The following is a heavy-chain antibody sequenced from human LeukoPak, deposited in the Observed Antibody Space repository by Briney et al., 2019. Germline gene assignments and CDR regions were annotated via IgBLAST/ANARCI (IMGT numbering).Heavy chain of an antibody. J-gene: IGHJ4*02. Sequence: GASVKVSCKASGGTFANYAISWVRKAPGQGLEWMGGIIPIFGIGHSAQKFQGRVTITADESTRTTHMELRSLRSDDTAVYYCAKGHDDFRQFDFWGQGTLVTVSS. D-gene: IGHD3-3*01. CDR1: GGTFANYA. V-gene: IGHV1-69*13. CDR2: IIPIFGIG. CDR3: AKGHDDFRQFDF.